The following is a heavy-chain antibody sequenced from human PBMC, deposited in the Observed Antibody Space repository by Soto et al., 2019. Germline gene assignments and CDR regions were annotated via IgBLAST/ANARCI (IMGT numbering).Heavy chain of an antibody. CDR2: IYSSGST. D-gene: IGHD5-18*01. J-gene: IGHJ4*02. CDR3: ALYHRHSYGVYYFDY. Sequence: PSETLSLTCTVSGGSISNYYWNWIRQSPGKGLEWIGYIYSSGSTHYNPSLQNRVTISIDTSKNQVSLKVNSVTAADTAVYYCALYHRHSYGVYYFDYWGQGTPVTVSS. CDR1: GGSISNYY. V-gene: IGHV4-59*01.